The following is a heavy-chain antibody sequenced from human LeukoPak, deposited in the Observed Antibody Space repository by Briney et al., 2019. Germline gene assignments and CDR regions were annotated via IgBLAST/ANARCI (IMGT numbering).Heavy chain of an antibody. V-gene: IGHV4-59*12. J-gene: IGHJ5*02. CDR1: GGSISSYY. D-gene: IGHD4-23*01. Sequence: SETLSLTCSVSGGSISSYYWSWIRQPPGKGLEWIGYIYYSGNTNYNSSLKSRVTISVDTSKNQFSLQLNSVTPEDTAVYYCARDWDYGGKGDWFDPWGQGTLVTVSS. CDR3: ARDWDYGGKGDWFDP. CDR2: IYYSGNT.